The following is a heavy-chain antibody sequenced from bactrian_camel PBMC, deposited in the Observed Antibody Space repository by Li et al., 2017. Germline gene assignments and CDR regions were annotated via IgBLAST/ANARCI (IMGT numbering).Heavy chain of an antibody. J-gene: IGHJ4*01. V-gene: IGHV3S14*01. Sequence: HVQLVESGGDSVQAGDSLRLSCSVSGISADYNCRLWFRQAPGKGFEWVATINDANHNGLTAYAPFAEGRFTISRDDAKNTLYLQLNNLKIDDTAMYYCVQGGIGASAVKGQGTQVTVS. CDR1: GISADYNC. D-gene: IGHD7*01. CDR2: INDANHNGLT.